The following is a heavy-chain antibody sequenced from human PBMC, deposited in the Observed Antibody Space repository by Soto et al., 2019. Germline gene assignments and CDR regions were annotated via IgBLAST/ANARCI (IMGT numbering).Heavy chain of an antibody. CDR2: INPSSGGT. Sequence: QVHLVQSGAEVRKPGASVKVSCKSSGYTFTGHYMYWVRQAPGQGLEWMGWINPSSGGTNYAQKFQGWVTMTRDTSISTAYMELSRLTSDDTAVYCCARAGRGYYGMDVWGQGTTVTVSS. V-gene: IGHV1-2*04. CDR1: GYTFTGHY. J-gene: IGHJ6*02. CDR3: ARAGRGYYGMDV.